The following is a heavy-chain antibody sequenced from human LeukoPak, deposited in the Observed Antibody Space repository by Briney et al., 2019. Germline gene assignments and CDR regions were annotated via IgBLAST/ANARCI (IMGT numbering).Heavy chain of an antibody. CDR3: ASFRTMVRGVISGRGFDY. CDR2: ISSSSSAI. J-gene: IGHJ4*02. V-gene: IGHV3-48*04. D-gene: IGHD3-10*01. CDR1: GFTFSSYS. Sequence: GGSLRLSCVASGFTFSSYSMNWVRQAPGKGLEWVSYISSSSSAIYYADSVKGRFTISRDNAKNSLYLQMNSLRAEDTAVYYCASFRTMVRGVISGRGFDYWGQGTLVTVSS.